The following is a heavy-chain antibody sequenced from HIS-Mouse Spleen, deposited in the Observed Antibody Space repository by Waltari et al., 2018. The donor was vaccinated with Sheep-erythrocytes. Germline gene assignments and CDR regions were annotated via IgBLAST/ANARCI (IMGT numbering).Heavy chain of an antibody. CDR3: AKGDAMVYDAFDI. V-gene: IGHV3-30*18. D-gene: IGHD2-8*01. CDR1: GFTFSSYG. CDR2: ISYDGSNK. J-gene: IGHJ3*02. Sequence: QVQLVESGGGVVQPGRSLRLSCVASGFTFSSYGMHWVRQAPGKGLEWVAVISYDGSNKYYADSVKGRFTISRDNSKNTLYLQMNSRRAEDTAVYYCAKGDAMVYDAFDIWGQGTMVTVSS.